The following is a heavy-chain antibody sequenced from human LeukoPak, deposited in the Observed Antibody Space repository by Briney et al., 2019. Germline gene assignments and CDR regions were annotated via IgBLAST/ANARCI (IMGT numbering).Heavy chain of an antibody. CDR1: GYTFNNYG. CDR2: VTSYNGDT. V-gene: IGHV1-18*01. CDR3: ARGRITMVRGPETGKPYYYYYYMDV. J-gene: IGHJ6*03. D-gene: IGHD3-10*01. Sequence: ASVKVSCKASGYTFNNYGISWVRQAPGQGLEWMGWVTSYNGDTNYAQKFQGRVTMTRNTSISTAYMELSSLRSEDTAVYYCARGRITMVRGPETGKPYYYYYYMDVWGKGTTVTISS.